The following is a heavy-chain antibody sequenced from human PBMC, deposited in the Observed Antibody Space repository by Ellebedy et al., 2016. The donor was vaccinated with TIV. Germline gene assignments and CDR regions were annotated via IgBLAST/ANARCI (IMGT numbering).Heavy chain of an antibody. CDR3: AKLPTVSPGRDWFDP. J-gene: IGHJ5*02. V-gene: IGHV3-30*18. Sequence: PGGSLRLSCAASGFIFGTYGMYWVRQAPGKGLECVAVTSPDGSNKYYADSVKGRFTISRDNSKNTVFLQMNSLGAEDTAVYYCAKLPTVSPGRDWFDPWGQGTLVTVSS. CDR1: GFIFGTYG. CDR2: TSPDGSNK. D-gene: IGHD4-17*01.